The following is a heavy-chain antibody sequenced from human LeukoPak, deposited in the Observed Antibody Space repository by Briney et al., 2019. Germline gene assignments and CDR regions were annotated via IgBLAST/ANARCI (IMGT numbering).Heavy chain of an antibody. J-gene: IGHJ3*02. V-gene: IGHV3-21*01. CDR1: GFTFSSYS. D-gene: IGHD1-26*01. CDR3: AREERFSGSPAYDAFDI. CDR2: ISSSSSYI. Sequence: PGGSLRLSCAASGFTFSSYSTNWVRQAPGKGLEWVSSISSSSSYIYYADSVKGRFTISRDNAKNSLYLQMNSLRAEDTAVYYCAREERFSGSPAYDAFDIWGQGTMVTVSS.